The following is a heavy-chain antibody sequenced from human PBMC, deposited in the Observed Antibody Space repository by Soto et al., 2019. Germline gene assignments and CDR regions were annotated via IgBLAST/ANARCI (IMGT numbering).Heavy chain of an antibody. CDR2: INAGNGNT. J-gene: IGHJ5*02. D-gene: IGHD6-19*01. Sequence: RASVKVSCKASGYTFTSYAMHWVRQAPGQRLEWMGWINAGNGNTKYSQKFQGRVTITRDTSASTAYMELSSLRSEDTAVYYCAREASSGWYVRIYWFDPWGQGTLVTVSS. CDR1: GYTFTSYA. V-gene: IGHV1-3*01. CDR3: AREASSGWYVRIYWFDP.